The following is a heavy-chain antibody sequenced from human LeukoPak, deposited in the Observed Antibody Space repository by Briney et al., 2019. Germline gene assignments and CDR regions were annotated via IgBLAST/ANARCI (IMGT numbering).Heavy chain of an antibody. V-gene: IGHV3-48*01. CDR2: ISSSSSTI. D-gene: IGHD3-22*01. J-gene: IGHJ4*02. CDR3: ARDVHRYYYDSSGYCDN. Sequence: PGGSLRLSCAASGFTFSSYWMSWVRQAPGKGLEWVSYISSSSSTIYYADSVKGRFTISRDNAKNSLYLQMNSLRAEDTAVYYCARDVHRYYYDSSGYCDNWGQGTLVTVSS. CDR1: GFTFSSYW.